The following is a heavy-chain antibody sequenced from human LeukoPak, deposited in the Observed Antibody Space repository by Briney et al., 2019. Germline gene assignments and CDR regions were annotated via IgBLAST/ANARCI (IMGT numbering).Heavy chain of an antibody. J-gene: IGHJ4*02. D-gene: IGHD6-13*01. CDR1: EFTFSSYW. CDR3: AGRGIGSSWDY. V-gene: IGHV3-7*02. Sequence: GGPLRLSCAASEFTFSSYWMSWVRQAPGKGLEWVANIKQDGSQKYYVDSVKGRFTISRDNARNSLYLQMNSLRAEDTAVYYCAGRGIGSSWDYWGQGTLVTVSS. CDR2: IKQDGSQK.